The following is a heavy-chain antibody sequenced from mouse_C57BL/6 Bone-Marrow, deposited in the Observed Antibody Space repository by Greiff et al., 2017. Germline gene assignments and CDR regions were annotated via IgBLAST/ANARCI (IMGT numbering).Heavy chain of an antibody. CDR1: GYTFTSYW. J-gene: IGHJ1*03. CDR3: ANCRYWYFDV. Sequence: QVQLQQSGAELVKPGASVKLSCKASGYTFTSYWMQWVKQRPGQGLEWIGEIDPSDSYTNYNQKFKGKATLTVDTSSSTAYMQLSSLTSEDSAVYYWANCRYWYFDVWGTGTTVTVSS. D-gene: IGHD4-1*02. CDR2: IDPSDSYT. V-gene: IGHV1-50*01.